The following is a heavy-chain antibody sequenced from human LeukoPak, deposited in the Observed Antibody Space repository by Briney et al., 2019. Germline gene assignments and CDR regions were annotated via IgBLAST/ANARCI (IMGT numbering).Heavy chain of an antibody. CDR2: IYYSGSP. CDR1: GGSISSSSYY. CDR3: ATTDSSGPFGY. J-gene: IGHJ4*02. Sequence: PSETLSLTCTVSGGSISSSSYYWGWIRQPPGKGLEWIGSIYYSGSPYHNPSIKSRVTISVDTSKNQFSLKLSSVTAADTAVYYCATTDSSGPFGYWGQGTLVTVSS. D-gene: IGHD3-22*01. V-gene: IGHV4-39*01.